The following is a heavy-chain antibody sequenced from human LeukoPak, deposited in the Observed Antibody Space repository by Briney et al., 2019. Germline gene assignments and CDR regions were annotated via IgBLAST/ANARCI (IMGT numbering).Heavy chain of an antibody. CDR1: RFTFNTFG. D-gene: IGHD3-22*01. V-gene: IGHV3-30*03. Sequence: PGRSLRLSCAASRFTFNTFGMHWVRQAPGKGLEWVAVISSDGSNKYYADSAKGRFTISRDNSKDTLYLQMSSLTIEDTAVYYCRAATKYRDYYYDYWGQGTLVTVSS. CDR2: ISSDGSNK. J-gene: IGHJ4*02. CDR3: RAATKYRDYYYDY.